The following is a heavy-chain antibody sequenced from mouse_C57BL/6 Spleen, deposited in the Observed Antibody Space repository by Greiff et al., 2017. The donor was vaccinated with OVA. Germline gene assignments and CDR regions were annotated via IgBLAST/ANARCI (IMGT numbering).Heavy chain of an antibody. Sequence: QVQLQQPGAELVKPGASVKLSCKASGYTFTSYWMHWVKQRPGQGLEWIGMIHPNSGSTNYNEKFKSKATLTVDKSSSTAYMQLSSLTSEDSAVCDCARGVTTVVPYLDVWGKGTTVTVSS. J-gene: IGHJ1*03. CDR1: GYTFTSYW. CDR3: ARGVTTVVPYLDV. D-gene: IGHD1-1*01. V-gene: IGHV1-64*01. CDR2: IHPNSGST.